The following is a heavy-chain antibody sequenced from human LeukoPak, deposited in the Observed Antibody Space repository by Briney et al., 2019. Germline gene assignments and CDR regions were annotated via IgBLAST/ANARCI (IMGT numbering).Heavy chain of an antibody. CDR2: ISAYNGNT. V-gene: IGHV1-18*01. Sequence: ASVKVSCKASGYTFTSYGISWVRQAPGQGLEWMGWISAYNGNTNYAQKLQGRVTMTTDTSTSTAYMELRSLRSDDTAVYYCARDLPAVGRSYGRMNWFDPWGQGTLVTVSS. D-gene: IGHD5-18*01. J-gene: IGHJ5*02. CDR3: ARDLPAVGRSYGRMNWFDP. CDR1: GYTFTSYG.